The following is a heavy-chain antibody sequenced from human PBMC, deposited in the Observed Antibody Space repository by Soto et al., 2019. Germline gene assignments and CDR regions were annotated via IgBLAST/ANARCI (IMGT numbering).Heavy chain of an antibody. V-gene: IGHV2-5*02. CDR3: AHGIDPYSEGAWVDP. CDR1: GFSLSTSGVG. CDR2: IYWDDDK. D-gene: IGHD1-26*01. J-gene: IGHJ5*02. Sequence: QITLKESGPTLVKPTQTLTLTCTFSGFSLSTSGVGVGWIRQPPGKALEWLALIYWDDDKRYSPSLKSRLTITKDTTKNQVVLTKTNMDPVDTATYYCAHGIDPYSEGAWVDPWGQGTLVTVSS.